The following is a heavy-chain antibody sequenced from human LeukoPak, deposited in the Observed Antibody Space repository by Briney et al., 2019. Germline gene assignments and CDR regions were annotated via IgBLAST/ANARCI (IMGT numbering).Heavy chain of an antibody. CDR2: LRYDGSNE. CDR3: AKDPGTTIYDCYYLDV. D-gene: IGHD1-1*01. J-gene: IGHJ6*03. Sequence: GVSRRLSCAAPVYTFSCSGMHGRRQAPGKGLAAVTVLRYDGSNEYYADSVKRRFTISRDNSKNTLYLQMNSPRAEATAVYYCAKDPGTTIYDCYYLDVWGKGTTVTVSS. V-gene: IGHV3-30*02. CDR1: VYTFSCSG.